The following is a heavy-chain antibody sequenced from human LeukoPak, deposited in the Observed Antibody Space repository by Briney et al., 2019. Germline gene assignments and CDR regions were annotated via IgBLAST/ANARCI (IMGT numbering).Heavy chain of an antibody. J-gene: IGHJ5*02. D-gene: IGHD5-24*01. Sequence: GASVKASCKASGYTFTSYYMHWVRQAPGQGLEWMGIINPSGGSTSYAQKFQGRVTMTRDTSTSTVYMELSSLRSEDTAVYYCAREEGEGDGYNNAWFDPWGQGTLVTVSS. CDR1: GYTFTSYY. CDR3: AREEGEGDGYNNAWFDP. CDR2: INPSGGST. V-gene: IGHV1-46*01.